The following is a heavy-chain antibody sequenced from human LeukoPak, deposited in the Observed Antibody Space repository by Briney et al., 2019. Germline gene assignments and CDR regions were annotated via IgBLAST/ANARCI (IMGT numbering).Heavy chain of an antibody. CDR2: IIPILGIA. D-gene: IGHD3-22*01. Sequence: SVKVSCKASGGTFSSYAISWVRQAPGQGLEWMGRIIPILGIANYAQKFQGRVTITADESTSTAYMELGSLRSEDTAVYYCARVTHDSSGYSDYWGQGTLVTVSS. J-gene: IGHJ4*02. CDR1: GGTFSSYA. V-gene: IGHV1-69*04. CDR3: ARVTHDSSGYSDY.